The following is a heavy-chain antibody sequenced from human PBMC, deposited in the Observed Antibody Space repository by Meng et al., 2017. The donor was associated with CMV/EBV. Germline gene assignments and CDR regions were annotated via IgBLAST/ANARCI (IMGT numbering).Heavy chain of an antibody. V-gene: IGHV3-7*01. J-gene: IGHJ6*02. CDR1: GFTFISYW. D-gene: IGHD3-10*01. Sequence: GGSLRLSCAASGFTFISYWMSLVRQAPGKGLEWVANIKQDVSEKYYVDSVKGRFTISRDNAKNSLYLQMNSLRAEDTAVYYCARDGFSRDNTMVRGVIITVVHYYYGMDVWGQGTTVTVSS. CDR2: IKQDVSEK. CDR3: ARDGFSRDNTMVRGVIITVVHYYYGMDV.